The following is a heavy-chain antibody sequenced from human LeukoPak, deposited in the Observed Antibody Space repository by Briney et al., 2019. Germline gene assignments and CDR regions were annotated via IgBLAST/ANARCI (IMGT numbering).Heavy chain of an antibody. CDR1: GGSFSGYY. CDR3: ARGGSYDILTGYGWFDP. CDR2: INHSGST. D-gene: IGHD3-9*01. Sequence: SETLSLTCAVYGGSFSGYYWSWIRQPPGKGLEWIGEINHSGSTNYNPSLKSRVTISVDTSKNQCTLKLSSVTAADTAVYYCARGGSYDILTGYGWFDPWGQGTLVTVSS. V-gene: IGHV4-34*01. J-gene: IGHJ5*02.